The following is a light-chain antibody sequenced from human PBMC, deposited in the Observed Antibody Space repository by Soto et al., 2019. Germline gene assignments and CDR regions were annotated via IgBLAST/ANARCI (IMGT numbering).Light chain of an antibody. CDR1: SSEVGGYNY. J-gene: IGLJ1*01. CDR2: DVS. Sequence: QSALTQPASVSGSPGQSITISFTGASSEVGGYNYFSLYQQHPSKAPQVLISDVSNRPPGISNRFSCSKSGNTASLTTPWLQAEDEADYYCSSYTSIDTWVFGTGTKVTVL. CDR3: SSYTSIDTWV. V-gene: IGLV2-14*01.